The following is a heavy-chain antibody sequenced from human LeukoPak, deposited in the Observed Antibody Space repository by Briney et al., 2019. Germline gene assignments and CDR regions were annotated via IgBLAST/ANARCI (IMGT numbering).Heavy chain of an antibody. D-gene: IGHD1-7*01. CDR1: GDRFTSYW. V-gene: IGHV5-51*01. CDR3: ARRPLRSQNYFGP. J-gene: IGHJ5*02. Sequence: GESLKISCKASGDRFTSYWVAWVRQKPGKGLEWMGIIFPGDSDTRYSPSFEGQVSISVDRSTTTAYLHWSSLKASDTAIYYCARRPLRSQNYFGPWGQGTLVTVSP. CDR2: IFPGDSDT.